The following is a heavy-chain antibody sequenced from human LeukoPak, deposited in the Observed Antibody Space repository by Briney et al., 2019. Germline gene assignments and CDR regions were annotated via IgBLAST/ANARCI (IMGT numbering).Heavy chain of an antibody. CDR2: ISAYNGNT. D-gene: IGHD3-10*01. V-gene: IGHV1-18*01. CDR1: GYTFTSYG. J-gene: IGHJ4*02. CDR3: ARGRGLLLWFGELSNFDY. Sequence: ASVKVSCKASGYTFTSYGISWVRQATGQGLEWMGWISAYNGNTNYAQRLQGRVTMTTDTSTSTAYMELRSLRSDDTAVYYCARGRGLLLWFGELSNFDYWGQGTLVTVSS.